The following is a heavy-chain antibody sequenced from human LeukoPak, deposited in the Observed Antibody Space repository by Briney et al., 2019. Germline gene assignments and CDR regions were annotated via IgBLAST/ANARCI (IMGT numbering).Heavy chain of an antibody. J-gene: IGHJ5*02. Sequence: PSETLSLTCTVSGGSISSYYWSWIRQPPGKGLEWIGYIYYSGSTNYNPSLKSRVTISVDTSKNQFSLKLSSVTAADTAVYYCARLGAKRNWFDPWAREPWSPSPQ. CDR1: GGSISSYY. CDR3: ARLGAKRNWFDP. CDR2: IYYSGST. V-gene: IGHV4-59*08.